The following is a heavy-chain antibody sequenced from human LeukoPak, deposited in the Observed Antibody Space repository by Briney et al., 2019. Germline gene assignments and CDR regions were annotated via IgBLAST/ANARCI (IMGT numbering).Heavy chain of an antibody. Sequence: PGGSLRLSCAASGFTFSSYSMNWVRQAPGKGLEWVSSISSSSSYIXYAXSVKGRFTISRDNAKNSLYLQMNSLRAEDTAVYYCARDSNAFDIWGQGTMVTVSS. V-gene: IGHV3-21*01. J-gene: IGHJ3*02. CDR3: ARDSNAFDI. CDR2: ISSSSSYI. CDR1: GFTFSSYS.